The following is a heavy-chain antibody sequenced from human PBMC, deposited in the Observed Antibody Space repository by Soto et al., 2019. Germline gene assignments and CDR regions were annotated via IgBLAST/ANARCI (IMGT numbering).Heavy chain of an antibody. CDR3: ARANSDSFWFDP. D-gene: IGHD6-6*01. CDR1: GGSVSSSNYY. CDR2: IYYSGST. J-gene: IGHJ5*02. V-gene: IGHV4-61*01. Sequence: SETLSLTCTVSGGSVSSSNYYWSWIRQPPGKGLEWIAYIYYSGSTTYNPSLKSRVAISQDASKNQFSLKLSSVTAADTAIYYCARANSDSFWFDPWGQGTLVTVSS.